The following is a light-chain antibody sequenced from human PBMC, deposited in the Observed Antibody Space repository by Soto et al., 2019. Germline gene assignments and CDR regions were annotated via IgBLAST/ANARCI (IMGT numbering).Light chain of an antibody. CDR3: MQSTHFPHT. Sequence: DVVMTQAPLSSPVTLGQPASISCRSSQSLLHSDGNTFLNWLQPRPGQPPRLLIYKISNRFSGGADRFSGSGGGADFTLEISRVEAEDVGVYYCMQSTHFPHTFGQGTKLEI. J-gene: IGKJ2*01. CDR2: KIS. V-gene: IGKV2-24*01. CDR1: QSLLHSDGNTF.